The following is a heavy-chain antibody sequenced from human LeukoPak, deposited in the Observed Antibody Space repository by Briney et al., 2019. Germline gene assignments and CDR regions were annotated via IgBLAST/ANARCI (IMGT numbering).Heavy chain of an antibody. V-gene: IGHV3-23*01. D-gene: IGHD3-10*01. CDR3: AKGPYGSGTYYCDY. Sequence: GGSLRLSCVASGFTFSSYAVSWVRQAPGKGLEWVSDISGSGERTYYADSVKGRFTISRDNSKNTLYLQMNSLRAEDTAVYYCAKGPYGSGTYYCDYWGQGTLVTVSS. CDR1: GFTFSSYA. CDR2: ISGSGERT. J-gene: IGHJ4*02.